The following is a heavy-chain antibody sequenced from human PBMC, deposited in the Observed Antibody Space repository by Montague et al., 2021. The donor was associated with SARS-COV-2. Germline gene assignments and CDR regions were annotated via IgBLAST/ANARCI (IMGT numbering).Heavy chain of an antibody. Sequence: SETLSLTCTVSGGSIGSYYCSWIRQPPGKGLEWIGYIYYSGSTNXNPSLKSRVTISVDTSKNQFSLKLSSVTAADTAVYYCARVGFGYCSGGSCYRAFDYWGQGTLVTVSS. V-gene: IGHV4-59*01. CDR3: ARVGFGYCSGGSCYRAFDY. CDR1: GGSIGSYY. CDR2: IYYSGST. D-gene: IGHD2-15*01. J-gene: IGHJ4*02.